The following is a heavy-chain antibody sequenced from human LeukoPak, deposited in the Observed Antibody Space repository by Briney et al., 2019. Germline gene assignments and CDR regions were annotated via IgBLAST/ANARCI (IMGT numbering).Heavy chain of an antibody. CDR2: ISNTGDRT. CDR1: GFTFSYA. J-gene: IGHJ4*02. Sequence: SGGSLRLSCAASGFTFSYAMSWVRQAPGKGLEWVSTISNTGDRTSYADSVKGRFTISRDDSKNTMYLQMNSLRAEDTAVYYCAKDFTPLGYGALIDYWGQGTLVTVSS. CDR3: AKDFTPLGYGALIDY. D-gene: IGHD5-12*01. V-gene: IGHV3-23*01.